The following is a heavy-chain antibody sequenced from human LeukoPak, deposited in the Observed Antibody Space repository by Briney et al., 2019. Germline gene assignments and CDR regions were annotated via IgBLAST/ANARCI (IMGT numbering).Heavy chain of an antibody. J-gene: IGHJ4*02. Sequence: SETLSLTCTVSGGSVSGYYWSWIRQPPGKELEWIAYIYNSATTNYNPSLNSRVTISLDTSKTPFSLLLRTLTAADTAVYYCARRYTASPGERFDYWGQGTLVTVSS. V-gene: IGHV4-59*08. CDR2: IYNSATT. CDR1: GGSVSGYY. D-gene: IGHD2-2*02. CDR3: ARRYTASPGERFDY.